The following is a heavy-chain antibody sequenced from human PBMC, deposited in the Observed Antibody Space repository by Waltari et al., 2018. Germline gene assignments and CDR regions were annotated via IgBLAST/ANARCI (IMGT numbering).Heavy chain of an antibody. CDR3: ATWITAHFDY. J-gene: IGHJ4*02. CDR2: IDGPTTNT. D-gene: IGHD2-2*03. Sequence: DVHLLESGGSLVQPGGSLRLSWLASGFPFRNYALSWVRQSPGKGPEWVSHIDGPTTNTHYADSVKGRFTISRDNSRNTVYLQMNSLTADDSAVYFCATWITAHFDYWGRGTLVTVSS. V-gene: IGHV3-23*01. CDR1: GFPFRNYA.